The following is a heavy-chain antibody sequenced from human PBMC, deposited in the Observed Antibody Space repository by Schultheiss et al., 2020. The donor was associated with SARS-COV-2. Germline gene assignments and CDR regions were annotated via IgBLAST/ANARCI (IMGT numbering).Heavy chain of an antibody. CDR3: TITDHCSSTSCYTNFDY. V-gene: IGHV1-69*06. J-gene: IGHJ4*02. D-gene: IGHD2-2*02. CDR2: IIPIFGTA. Sequence: SVKVSCKASGYTFTSYYMHWVRQAPGQGLEWMGGIIPIFGTANYAQKFQGRVTITADKSTSTAYMELSSLRSEDTAVYYCTITDHCSSTSCYTNFDYWGQGTLVTVSS. CDR1: GYTFTSYY.